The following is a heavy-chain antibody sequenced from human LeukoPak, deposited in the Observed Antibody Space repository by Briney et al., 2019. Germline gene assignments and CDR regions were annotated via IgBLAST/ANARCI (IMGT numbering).Heavy chain of an antibody. Sequence: GGSLRLSCAASGFTFSSYSMNWVRQAPGKGLEWVSSISSSSYIYYADSVKGRFTISRDNAKNSLYLQMNSLRAEDTAVYYCARGVVDGDYVDAFDIWGQGTMVTVSS. CDR1: GFTFSSYS. CDR3: ARGVVDGDYVDAFDI. D-gene: IGHD4-17*01. J-gene: IGHJ3*02. V-gene: IGHV3-21*01. CDR2: ISSSSYI.